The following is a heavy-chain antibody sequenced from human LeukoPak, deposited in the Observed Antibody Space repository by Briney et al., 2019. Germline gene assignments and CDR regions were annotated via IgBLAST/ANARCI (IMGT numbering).Heavy chain of an antibody. CDR1: VFTFISYA. CDR2: ISNSGNTI. Sequence: GGSLRLSCAASVFTFISYAPCCVRQAPGKGLEWVSYISNSGNTIYYADSVKGRFSTSRDNAKNSLYLQMNSLRAEDTAVYYCARDWGTGSRQNAFDIWGQGTMVTVSS. J-gene: IGHJ3*02. D-gene: IGHD3-16*01. V-gene: IGHV3-48*03. CDR3: ARDWGTGSRQNAFDI.